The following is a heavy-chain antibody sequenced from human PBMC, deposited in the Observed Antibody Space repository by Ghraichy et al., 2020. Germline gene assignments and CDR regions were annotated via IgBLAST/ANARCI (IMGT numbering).Heavy chain of an antibody. CDR3: ATVPYCSSTSCYSYFDY. CDR1: GYTLTELS. V-gene: IGHV1-24*01. Sequence: ASVKVSCKVSGYTLTELSMHWVRQAPGKGLEWMGGFDPEDGETIYAQKFQGRVTMTEDTSTDTAYMELSSLRSEDTAVYYCATVPYCSSTSCYSYFDYWGQGTLVTVSS. D-gene: IGHD2-2*02. CDR2: FDPEDGET. J-gene: IGHJ4*02.